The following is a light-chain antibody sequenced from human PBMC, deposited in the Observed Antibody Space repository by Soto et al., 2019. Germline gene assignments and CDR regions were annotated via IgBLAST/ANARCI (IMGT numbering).Light chain of an antibody. Sequence: DIQMTQSPSSLSASVGDRVTITCRASQSISSYLNWYQQKPGKAPKLLIYAASSLQSGVPSRFSGSGSGTDFTLTISSLQPEDFATYYCQQSYSTPPTFGQGTKADI. J-gene: IGKJ1*01. CDR3: QQSYSTPPT. CDR1: QSISSY. V-gene: IGKV1-39*01. CDR2: AAS.